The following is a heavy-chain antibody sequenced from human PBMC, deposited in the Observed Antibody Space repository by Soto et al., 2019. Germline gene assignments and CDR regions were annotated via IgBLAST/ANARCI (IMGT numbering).Heavy chain of an antibody. CDR3: AKNNRYCSSTNCFVFDY. J-gene: IGHJ4*02. D-gene: IGHD2-2*01. CDR1: GFTFSGYW. V-gene: IGHV3-7*01. CDR2: IKQAGSEK. Sequence: EVQLVESGGGLVQPGGSLRLSCAASGFTFSGYWMSWVRQAPGKGLEWVANIKQAGSEKYYVDSVKGRFTISRDNAKNSLYLLMNSLRAEDTAVYYCAKNNRYCSSTNCFVFDYWGQGTLVTVSS.